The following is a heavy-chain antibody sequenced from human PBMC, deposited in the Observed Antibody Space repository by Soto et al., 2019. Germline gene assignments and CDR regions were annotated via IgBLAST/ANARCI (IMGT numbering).Heavy chain of an antibody. V-gene: IGHV4-31*03. Sequence: QVQLQESGPGLVKPSQTLSLTCTVSGGSISSGGYYWSWIRQHPGKGLEWIGYIYNSGSTYYNPSLKSRLALSADTSKNKFSLKSTSVTAGDTVVYYCARDPAPWGPGTLVTVSS. J-gene: IGHJ5*02. CDR2: IYNSGST. CDR1: GGSISSGGYY. CDR3: ARDPAP.